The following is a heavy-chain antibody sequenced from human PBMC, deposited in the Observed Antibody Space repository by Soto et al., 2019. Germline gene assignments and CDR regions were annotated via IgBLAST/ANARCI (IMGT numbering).Heavy chain of an antibody. CDR1: GGTFSSYA. V-gene: IGHV1-69*13. J-gene: IGHJ6*02. CDR3: ESRYGSGSPQIIVDA. Sequence: SVEVSCKASGGTFSSYAISWVRQAPGQGLEWMGGIIPIFGTANYAQKFQGRVTITADESTSTAYMELSSLRSEDTAVYYCESRYGSGSPQIIVDAWGQGTTVTVSS. D-gene: IGHD3-10*01. CDR2: IIPIFGTA.